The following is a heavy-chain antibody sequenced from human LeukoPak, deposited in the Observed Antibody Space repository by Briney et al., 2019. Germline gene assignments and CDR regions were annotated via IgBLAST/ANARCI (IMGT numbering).Heavy chain of an antibody. J-gene: IGHJ4*02. CDR1: GFTFSRYR. D-gene: IGHD3-16*01. Sequence: PGGSLRLSCAASGFTFSRYRMNWVRQAPGKGLEWVSCISSSSYIYYADSVKGRFTISRDNAKNSLYLQMNSVRVEDTAVYYCATDWGPEDYWSQGTLVTVSS. CDR3: ATDWGPEDY. V-gene: IGHV3-21*01. CDR2: ISSSSYI.